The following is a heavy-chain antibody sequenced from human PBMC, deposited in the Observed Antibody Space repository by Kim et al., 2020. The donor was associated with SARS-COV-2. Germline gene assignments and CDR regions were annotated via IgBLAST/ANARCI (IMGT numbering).Heavy chain of an antibody. D-gene: IGHD3-3*01. CDR3: ARHQLPLGHDFWSGLYYYYYYGMDV. Sequence: SETLSLTCTVSGGSISSSSYYWGWIRQPPGKGLEWIGSIYYSGSTYYNPSLKSRVTISVDTSKNQFSLKLSSVTAADTAVYYCARHQLPLGHDFWSGLYYYYYYGMDVWGQGTTVTVSS. CDR2: IYYSGST. CDR1: GGSISSSSYY. J-gene: IGHJ6*02. V-gene: IGHV4-39*01.